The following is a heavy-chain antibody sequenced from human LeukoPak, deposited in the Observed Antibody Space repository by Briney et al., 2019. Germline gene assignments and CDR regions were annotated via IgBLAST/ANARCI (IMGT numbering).Heavy chain of an antibody. Sequence: GGSLRLSCAASGFTFSSYSMNWVRQAPGKGLEWVSSISSSSSYIYYADSVKGRFTISRDNAKNSLYLQMNSLRAEDTAVYYCASQKTRYDSSGDWGQGTQVTVSS. D-gene: IGHD3-22*01. CDR3: ASQKTRYDSSGD. V-gene: IGHV3-21*01. J-gene: IGHJ4*02. CDR2: ISSSSSYI. CDR1: GFTFSSYS.